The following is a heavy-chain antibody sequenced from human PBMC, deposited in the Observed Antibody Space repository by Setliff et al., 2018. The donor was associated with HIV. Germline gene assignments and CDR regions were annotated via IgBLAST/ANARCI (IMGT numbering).Heavy chain of an antibody. CDR1: GFTFSSYA. J-gene: IGHJ6*03. Sequence: GGSLRLSCAASGFTFSSYAITWVRQAPGKGLEWVSAISGSGGSTYYADSVKGRFTISRDNSKNTLYLQMNSLRAEDTALYYCVREDKVTTGGRLDYYMDVWGKGPRSPSP. D-gene: IGHD5-12*01. CDR3: VREDKVTTGGRLDYYMDV. V-gene: IGHV3-23*01. CDR2: ISGSGGST.